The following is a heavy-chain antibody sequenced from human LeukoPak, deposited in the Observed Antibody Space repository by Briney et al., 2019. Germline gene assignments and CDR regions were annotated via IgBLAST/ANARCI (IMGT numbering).Heavy chain of an antibody. CDR3: AKSHGYSYGFDY. CDR1: GFTFSSNA. D-gene: IGHD5-18*01. V-gene: IGHV3-30*04. J-gene: IGHJ4*02. CDR2: ISYDGSNK. Sequence: PGGSLRLSCAASGFTFSSNAMHWVRQAPGKGLEWVAIISYDGSNKYYADSVKGRFTISRDNAKNSLSLQMNSLRAEDTAVYYCAKSHGYSYGFDYWGQGTLVTVSS.